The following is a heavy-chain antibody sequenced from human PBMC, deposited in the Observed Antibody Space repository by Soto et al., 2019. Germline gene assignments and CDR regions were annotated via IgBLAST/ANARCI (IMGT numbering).Heavy chain of an antibody. J-gene: IGHJ6*03. CDR2: MNPNTGNT. D-gene: IGHD6-25*01. Sequence: QEQLVQSGAEVKKPGAPVKVSCKASGYTFTNYNINWVRQATGQGLEWMGWMNPNTGNTGYAEKFQGRGTMTRNSSINTAYMELSGLRSDDTAVYYCAREAASDPSFYYHYMDVWGKGTTVTASS. CDR1: GYTFTNYN. CDR3: AREAASDPSFYYHYMDV. V-gene: IGHV1-8*01.